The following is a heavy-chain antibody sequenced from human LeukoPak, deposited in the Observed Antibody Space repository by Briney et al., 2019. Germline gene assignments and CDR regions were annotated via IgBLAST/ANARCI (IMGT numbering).Heavy chain of an antibody. CDR1: GFSLSTSGVG. V-gene: IGHV2-5*01. J-gene: IGHJ4*02. CDR2: IYWNDNK. D-gene: IGHD4-17*01. Sequence: SGPTLVNPTQTLTLTCTFSGFSLSTSGVGVGWIRQPPGKALEWLALIYWNDNKLYSTSLKSRLTITKDTSNNQVVLTMTNMDPVDTATYYCAHYGDYRFLYYFDYWGQGTLVTVSP. CDR3: AHYGDYRFLYYFDY.